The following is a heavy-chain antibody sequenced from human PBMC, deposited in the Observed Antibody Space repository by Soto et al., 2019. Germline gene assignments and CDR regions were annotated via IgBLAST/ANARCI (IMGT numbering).Heavy chain of an antibody. J-gene: IGHJ3*02. D-gene: IGHD2-15*01. CDR2: ISSSSSTI. Sequence: GGSLRLSCAASGFTFSSYSMNWVRQAPGKGLEWVSYISSSSSTIYYADSVKGRFTISRDNAKNSLYLQMNSLRDEDTAVYYCARDLGSAPPDDAFDIWGQGTMVTVSS. V-gene: IGHV3-48*02. CDR3: ARDLGSAPPDDAFDI. CDR1: GFTFSSYS.